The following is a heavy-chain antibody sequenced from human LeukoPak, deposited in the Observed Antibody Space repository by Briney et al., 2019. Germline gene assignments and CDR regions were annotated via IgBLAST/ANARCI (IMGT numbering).Heavy chain of an antibody. V-gene: IGHV3-74*01. CDR1: GFTFSSYW. Sequence: GGSLRLSCAASGFTFSSYWMHWVRQAPGKGLVWVSRINSDGSSTSYADSVKGRFTISRDNAKNTLYLQMNSLRAEDTAVYYCARGDSGYDTYYYYYMDVWGKGTTVTISS. CDR2: INSDGSST. CDR3: ARGDSGYDTYYYYYMDV. J-gene: IGHJ6*03. D-gene: IGHD5-12*01.